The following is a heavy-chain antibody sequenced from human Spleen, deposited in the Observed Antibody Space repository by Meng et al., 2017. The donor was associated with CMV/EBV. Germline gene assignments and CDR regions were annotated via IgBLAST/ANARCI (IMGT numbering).Heavy chain of an antibody. D-gene: IGHD1-26*01. CDR2: IYYSVST. Sequence: GSIRSSRYYWGWIRQPPGKGLEWIGRIYYSVSTYYNPSLKSRVTISVDTSKNQFSLKLSSVTAADTAVYYCARRLIVGATMGYFDYWGQGTLVTVSS. J-gene: IGHJ4*02. CDR1: GSIRSSRYY. CDR3: ARRLIVGATMGYFDY. V-gene: IGHV4-39*01.